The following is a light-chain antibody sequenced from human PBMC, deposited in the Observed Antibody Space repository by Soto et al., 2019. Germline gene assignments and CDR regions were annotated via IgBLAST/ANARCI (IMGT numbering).Light chain of an antibody. J-gene: IGKJ2*01. V-gene: IGKV1-17*01. Sequence: DVQMTQSPSSLSASVGDRVTITCRASQDIGDRLGWYQQKPGKVPKRLIYETSRLQGGVPSRFSGAGSGTDFTLPISGLQPEAFATYYCLQHSDYPFTFGPGTKLDI. CDR2: ETS. CDR1: QDIGDR. CDR3: LQHSDYPFT.